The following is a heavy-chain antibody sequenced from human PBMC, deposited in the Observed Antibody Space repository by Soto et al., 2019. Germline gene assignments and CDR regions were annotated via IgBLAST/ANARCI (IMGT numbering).Heavy chain of an antibody. CDR1: GFTFSSYE. V-gene: IGHV3-48*03. CDR3: AIVPHRGFDL. CDR2: INSGGSAI. Sequence: GGSLRLSCAASGFTFSSYEINWVRQAPGKGLEWVSYINSGGSAIYYAESVKGRFTISRDNAKNSLYLQMNSLRAEDTAVYYCAIVPHRGFDLWGQGTVVTV. J-gene: IGHJ3*01. D-gene: IGHD2-2*01.